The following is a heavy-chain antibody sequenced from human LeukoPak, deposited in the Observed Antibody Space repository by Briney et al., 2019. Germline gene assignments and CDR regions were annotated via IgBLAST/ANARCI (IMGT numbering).Heavy chain of an antibody. CDR1: GFTFSSHW. CDR2: IKEDGSEK. CDR3: ARRGITISGVLVYHYSGLDV. Sequence: GGSLRLSCAGSGFTFSSHWMNWVRQAPGKGLEWVASIKEDGSEKHYVDSVSGRFTISRDNAKNPLHLQMSSLRAEDTAVYYCARRGITISGVLVYHYSGLDVWGQGTTVTVSS. V-gene: IGHV3-7*01. J-gene: IGHJ6*02. D-gene: IGHD3-3*01.